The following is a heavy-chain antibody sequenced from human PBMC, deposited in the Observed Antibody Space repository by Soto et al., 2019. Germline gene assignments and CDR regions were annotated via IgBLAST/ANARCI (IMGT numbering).Heavy chain of an antibody. J-gene: IGHJ5*02. V-gene: IGHV1-58*02. CDR2: IVVGSGNT. D-gene: IGHD3-9*01. CDR1: GFTFTNPA. CDR3: AAQLRYFDWLLSANWFDP. Sequence: SVKVSCKASGFTFTNPAMQWVRQARGQRLEWIGWIVVGSGNTNYAQKFQERVTITRDMSTSTAYMELSSLRSEDTAVYYCAAQLRYFDWLLSANWFDPWGQGTLVTVSS.